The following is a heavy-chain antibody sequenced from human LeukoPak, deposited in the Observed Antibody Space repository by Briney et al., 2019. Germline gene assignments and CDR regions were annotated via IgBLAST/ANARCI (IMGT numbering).Heavy chain of an antibody. CDR2: IWYDGGNK. CDR1: GFTFSSYD. V-gene: IGHV3-33*01. J-gene: IGHJ4*02. Sequence: GGSLRLSCAASGFTFSSYDMHWVRQAPGKGLEWVPVIWYDGGNKYYADSVKGRFTISRDNSKNTLYLQMNSLRAEDTAVYYCARCYGSGSYYNGLTFGYWGQGTLVTVSS. CDR3: ARCYGSGSYYNGLTFGY. D-gene: IGHD3-10*01.